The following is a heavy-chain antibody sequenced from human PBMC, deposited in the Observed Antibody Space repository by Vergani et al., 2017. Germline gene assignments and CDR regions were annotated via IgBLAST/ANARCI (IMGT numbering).Heavy chain of an antibody. D-gene: IGHD6-13*01. J-gene: IGHJ6*02. CDR2: ISSSSSTI. CDR1: VFTFSSYS. CDR3: ARDRSIAAAGPHYYGMDV. V-gene: IGHV3-48*01. Sequence: EVQLVESGGGLVQPGGSLRLSCAASVFTFSSYSMNWVRPAPGKGLEWVSYISSSSSTIDYADSVKGRFTISRDNAKNSLYLQMNSLRAEDTAVYYCARDRSIAAAGPHYYGMDVWGQGTTVTVYS.